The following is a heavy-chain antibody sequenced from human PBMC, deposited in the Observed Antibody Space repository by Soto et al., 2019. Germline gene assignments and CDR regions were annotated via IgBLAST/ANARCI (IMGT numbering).Heavy chain of an antibody. CDR3: AREGDYSSSRGTDY. V-gene: IGHV4-34*01. J-gene: IGHJ4*02. Sequence: QVQLQQWGAGLLKPSETLSLTCAVYGGSFSGYYWSWIRKPPGKGLEWIGEINHSGSTNYNPSLKRRVTISVDTSKNQFSLKLSSVTAADTAVYYCAREGDYSSSRGTDYWGQGTLVTVSS. CDR2: INHSGST. D-gene: IGHD6-13*01. CDR1: GGSFSGYY.